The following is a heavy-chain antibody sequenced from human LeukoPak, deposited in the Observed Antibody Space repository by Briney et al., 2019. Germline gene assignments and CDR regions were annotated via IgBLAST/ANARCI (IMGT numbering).Heavy chain of an antibody. CDR3: ARDIVVVPAAMSYEYFQH. D-gene: IGHD2-2*01. Sequence: PGGSLRLSCAASGFTFSSYEMNWVRQAPGKGLEWVSYISSSGSTIYYADSVKGRFTISRDNAKNSLYLQMNSLRAEDTAVYYCARDIVVVPAAMSYEYFQHWGQGTLVTVSS. CDR1: GFTFSSYE. V-gene: IGHV3-48*03. J-gene: IGHJ1*01. CDR2: ISSSGSTI.